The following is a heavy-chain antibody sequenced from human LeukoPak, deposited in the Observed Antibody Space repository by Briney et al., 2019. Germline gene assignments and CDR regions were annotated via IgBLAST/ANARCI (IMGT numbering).Heavy chain of an antibody. CDR1: GGSITSYY. Sequence: SETLSLTCTASGGSITSYYWSWIRQPPGKGLEWIGCIYYSGTTNYNPSLKSRVTISVDTSKNQFSLKLSSVTAADTAVYYCARVRDWSSFSAFDMWGQGTMVTVSS. CDR2: IYYSGTT. D-gene: IGHD2-21*01. J-gene: IGHJ3*02. CDR3: ARVRDWSSFSAFDM. V-gene: IGHV4-59*01.